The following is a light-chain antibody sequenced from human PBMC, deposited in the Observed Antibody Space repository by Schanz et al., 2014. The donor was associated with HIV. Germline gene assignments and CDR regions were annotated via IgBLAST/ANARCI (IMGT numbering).Light chain of an antibody. Sequence: EIVMTQSPATLSVSPGERATLSCRASQSVSSNLAWYHQKPGQPPRLLIYEASNRATGIPARFSGSGSGTEFTLTISSLQPEDFAVYYCQQYNSWPLTFGPGTKVDI. CDR3: QQYNSWPLT. CDR2: EAS. V-gene: IGKV3D-15*01. J-gene: IGKJ3*01. CDR1: QSVSSN.